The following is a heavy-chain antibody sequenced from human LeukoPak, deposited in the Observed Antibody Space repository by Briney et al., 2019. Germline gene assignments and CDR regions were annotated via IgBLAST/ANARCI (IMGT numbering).Heavy chain of an antibody. V-gene: IGHV3-23*01. J-gene: IGHJ5*02. CDR2: ISGSGGST. CDR1: GFTFSSYA. CDR3: ARELIRVVTAIKYNWFDP. Sequence: GGSLRLSCAASGFTFSSYAMSWVRQAPGKGLEWVSAISGSGGSTYYADSVKGRFTISRDNSKNTLYLQMNSLRAEDTAVYYCARELIRVVTAIKYNWFDPWGQGTLVTVSS. D-gene: IGHD2-21*02.